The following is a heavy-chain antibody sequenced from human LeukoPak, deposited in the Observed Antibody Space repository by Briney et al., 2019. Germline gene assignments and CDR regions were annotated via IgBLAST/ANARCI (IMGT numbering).Heavy chain of an antibody. CDR2: IFYGGST. V-gene: IGHV4-39*07. CDR1: GGSISSNSYY. D-gene: IGHD1-7*01. J-gene: IGHJ5*02. Sequence: SETLSLTCTVSGGSISSNSYYWGWIRQPPGKGLEWIGSIFYGGSTYSNPSLKRRVTISVDTSKNQFSLKLSSVTAADTAVYFCARKSANNWNYPADWFDPWGQGTLVTVSS. CDR3: ARKSANNWNYPADWFDP.